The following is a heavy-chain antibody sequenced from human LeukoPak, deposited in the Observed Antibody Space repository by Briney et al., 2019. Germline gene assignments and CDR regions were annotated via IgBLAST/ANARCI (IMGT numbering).Heavy chain of an antibody. J-gene: IGHJ4*02. CDR2: ISYDGSNK. CDR1: GFTFSSYA. D-gene: IGHD6-19*01. Sequence: GGSLRLSCAASGFTFSSYAMHWVRQAPGKGLEWVAVISYDGSNKYYADSVKGRFTISRDNAKNSLYLQINSLRAEDTAAYYCARGGNSGPLTYWGQGTLVTVSS. V-gene: IGHV3-30-3*01. CDR3: ARGGNSGPLTY.